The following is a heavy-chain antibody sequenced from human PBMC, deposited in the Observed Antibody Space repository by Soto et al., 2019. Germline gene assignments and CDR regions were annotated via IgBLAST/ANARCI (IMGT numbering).Heavy chain of an antibody. CDR2: ISGRGGST. J-gene: IGHJ4*02. CDR1: GFTFSSYA. D-gene: IGHD3-3*01. Sequence: GGSLRLSCAASGFTFSSYAMSWVRQAPGKGLEWVSAISGRGGSTYYADSVKGRFTISRYNSKNSLYLQMNSLRAEDTAVYYCAKDSTIFGVVIRGANFDYWGQGTLVTVSS. V-gene: IGHV3-23*01. CDR3: AKDSTIFGVVIRGANFDY.